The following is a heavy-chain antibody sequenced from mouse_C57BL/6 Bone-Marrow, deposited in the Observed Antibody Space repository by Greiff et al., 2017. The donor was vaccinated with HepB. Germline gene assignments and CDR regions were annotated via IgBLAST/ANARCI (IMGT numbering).Heavy chain of an antibody. J-gene: IGHJ1*03. CDR1: GYTFTSYW. CDR3: ARWTTVVEYWYFDV. Sequence: QVQLQQPGAELVKPGASVKMSCKASGYTFTSYWITWVKQRPGQGLEWIGDIYPGSGSTNYNEKFKSKATLTVDTSSSTAYMQLSSLTSEDSAVYYCARWTTVVEYWYFDVWGTGTTVTVSS. V-gene: IGHV1-55*01. CDR2: IYPGSGST. D-gene: IGHD1-1*01.